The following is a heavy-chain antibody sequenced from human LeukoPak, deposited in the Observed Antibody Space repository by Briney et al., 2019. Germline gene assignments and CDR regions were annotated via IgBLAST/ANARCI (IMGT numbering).Heavy chain of an antibody. J-gene: IGHJ4*02. V-gene: IGHV1-18*01. CDR2: ISAYNGNT. CDR1: GYTFTSYG. Sequence: GASVKISCKASGYTFTSYGISWVRQAPGQGLEWMGWISAYNGNTNYAQKLQGRVTMTTDTSTSTAYMELRSLRSDDTAACCYARDRVRVHYDFGSGYRGAPADYWGQGTLVTVSS. D-gene: IGHD3-3*01. CDR3: ARDRVRVHYDFGSGYRGAPADY.